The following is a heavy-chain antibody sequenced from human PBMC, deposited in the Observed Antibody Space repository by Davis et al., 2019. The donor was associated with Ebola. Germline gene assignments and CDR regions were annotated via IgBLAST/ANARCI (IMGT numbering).Heavy chain of an antibody. CDR3: ARTPGTYYYDSSGYYISPNWFDP. D-gene: IGHD3-22*01. CDR1: GGSISSSSYY. J-gene: IGHJ5*02. V-gene: IGHV4-39*01. Sequence: SETLSLTCTVSGGSISSSSYYWGWIRQPPGKGLEWIGYIYYSGSTYYNPSLKSRVTISVDTSKNQFSLKLSSVTAADTAVYYCARTPGTYYYDSSGYYISPNWFDPWGQGTLVTVSS. CDR2: IYYSGST.